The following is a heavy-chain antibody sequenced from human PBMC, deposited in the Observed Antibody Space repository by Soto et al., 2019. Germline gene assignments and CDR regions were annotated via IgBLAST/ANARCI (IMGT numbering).Heavy chain of an antibody. V-gene: IGHV1-18*04. D-gene: IGHD3-10*01. CDR2: VTPHTGHT. CDR3: ARVFLGSGRNYGASDY. Sequence: QCHLVQSGAEVKKPGASVKVSCQASGYPFTAYAITWVRQAPGQGLEWMGWVTPHTGHTNFAQSFQGRVSMTTDTSTDTAFLDLRSLRPDDTVVYYCARVFLGSGRNYGASDYWGQGSLVIVSS. CDR1: GYPFTAYA. J-gene: IGHJ4*02.